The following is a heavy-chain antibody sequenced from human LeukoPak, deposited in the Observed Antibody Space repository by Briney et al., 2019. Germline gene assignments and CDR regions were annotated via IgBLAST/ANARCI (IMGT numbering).Heavy chain of an antibody. J-gene: IGHJ4*02. CDR3: ARDRYGDYPH. CDR1: GFTFSSYA. V-gene: IGHV3-23*01. D-gene: IGHD4-17*01. CDR2: ISGSGGNT. Sequence: GGSLRLSCAASGFTFSSYAMSWVRRAPGKGLEWVSAISGSGGNTYYADSVKGRFTISRDNAKNSLYLQMNSLRAEDTAVYYCARDRYGDYPHWGQGTLVTVSS.